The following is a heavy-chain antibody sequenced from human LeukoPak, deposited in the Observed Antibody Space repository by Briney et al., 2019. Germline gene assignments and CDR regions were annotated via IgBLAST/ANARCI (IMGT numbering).Heavy chain of an antibody. CDR1: GGSISSSRYY. CDR2: VYYSGNT. J-gene: IGHJ6*02. CDR3: ARRGLPVTRYGMDV. D-gene: IGHD4-17*01. Sequence: SQTLSLTCTVSGGSISSSRYYWAWIRQPPGRGLEWIGSVYYSGNTYYNPSLESRVTISVDTSKNQFSLKLTSATATDTALYYCARRGLPVTRYGMDVWGPGTTVTVSS. V-gene: IGHV4-39*01.